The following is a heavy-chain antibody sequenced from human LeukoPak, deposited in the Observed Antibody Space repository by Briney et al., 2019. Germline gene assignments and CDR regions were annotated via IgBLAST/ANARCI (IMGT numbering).Heavy chain of an antibody. D-gene: IGHD3-10*01. CDR3: AKDLRTMVRGVSAFDI. J-gene: IGHJ3*02. V-gene: IGHV3-30*02. CDR2: IRYDGSNK. Sequence: GGSLRLSCVASGFTFSNYGMSWVRQAPGKGLEWVAFIRYDGSNKYYADSVKGRFTISRDNSKNTLYLQMNSLRAEDTAVYYCAKDLRTMVRGVSAFDIWGQGTMVTVSS. CDR1: GFTFSNYG.